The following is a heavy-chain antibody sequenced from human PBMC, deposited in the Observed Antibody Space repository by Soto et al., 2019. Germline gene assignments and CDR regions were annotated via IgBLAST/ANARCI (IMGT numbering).Heavy chain of an antibody. D-gene: IGHD1-26*01. CDR1: GFTFSNYD. J-gene: IGHJ4*02. V-gene: IGHV3-23*01. CDR2: ISSTGINT. Sequence: EVHLLDAGGGLVQPGGSLRLSCAASGFTFSNYDMSWVRQAPGKGLEWVSGISSTGINTYYADSVKGRFTISRDNPQNTPYLQMNSLRAADTAVDYCATAIVVLTSLDDWGQGALVTVSS. CDR3: ATAIVVLTSLDD.